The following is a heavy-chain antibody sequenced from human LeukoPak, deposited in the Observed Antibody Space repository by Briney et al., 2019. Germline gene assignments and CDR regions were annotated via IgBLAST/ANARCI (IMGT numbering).Heavy chain of an antibody. J-gene: IGHJ6*03. CDR2: IYTSGST. Sequence: SETLSLTCTVSGGSISSYYWSWIRQPAGKGLEWIGRIYTSGSTNYNPSLKSRVTISVDTSKNQFSLKLSSVTAADTAVYYCARVATWFGGYYYYMDVWGKGTTVTISS. V-gene: IGHV4-4*07. D-gene: IGHD3-10*01. CDR3: ARVATWFGGYYYYMDV. CDR1: GGSISSYY.